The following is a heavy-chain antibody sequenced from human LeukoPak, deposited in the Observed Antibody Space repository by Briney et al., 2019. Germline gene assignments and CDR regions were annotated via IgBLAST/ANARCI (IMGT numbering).Heavy chain of an antibody. D-gene: IGHD3-16*02. J-gene: IGHJ4*02. Sequence: PGGSLRLSCAASGFTFDDYGMSWVRQAPGKGLEWVSGINWNGGSTGYADSVKGRFTISRDNSKNTLYLQMNSLRAEDTAVYYCAKDGDYDYVWGSYRPFDYWGQGTLVTVSS. V-gene: IGHV3-20*04. CDR3: AKDGDYDYVWGSYRPFDY. CDR1: GFTFDDYG. CDR2: INWNGGST.